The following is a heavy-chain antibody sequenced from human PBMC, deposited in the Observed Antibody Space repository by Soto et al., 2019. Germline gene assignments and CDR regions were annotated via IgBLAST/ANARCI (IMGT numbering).Heavy chain of an antibody. CDR3: ARSDSGYDNYYYYGMDV. CDR1: GFTFSSYA. CDR2: ISSSSSYI. V-gene: IGHV3-21*01. J-gene: IGHJ6*02. D-gene: IGHD5-12*01. Sequence: EVQLLESGGGLVQPGGSLRLSCGASGFTFSSYAMSWVRQAPGKGLEWVSSISSSSSYIYYADSVKGRFTISRDNAKNSLYLQMNSLRAEDTAVYYCARSDSGYDNYYYYGMDVWGQGTTVTVSS.